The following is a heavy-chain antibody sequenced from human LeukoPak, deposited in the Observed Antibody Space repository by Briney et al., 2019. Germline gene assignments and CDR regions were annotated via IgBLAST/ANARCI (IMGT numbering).Heavy chain of an antibody. CDR3: ARRGGRNGWGDFDY. J-gene: IGHJ4*02. V-gene: IGHV3-23*01. CDR1: GFSFNNHA. CDR2: ISVSGDRT. Sequence: GGSLRLSCAASGFSFNNHAMNWVRQAPGKGLEWVSTISVSGDRTFYADSVQGRFTISRDTSRNSLSLHMNSLSAEDTAVYFCARRGGRNGWGDFDYWGQGTLITVSS. D-gene: IGHD3-10*01.